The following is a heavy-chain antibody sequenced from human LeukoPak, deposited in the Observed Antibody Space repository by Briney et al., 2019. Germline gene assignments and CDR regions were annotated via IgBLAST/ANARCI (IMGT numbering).Heavy chain of an antibody. CDR2: IQQDGSDK. D-gene: IGHD2-15*01. J-gene: IGHJ4*02. CDR1: GFTFSTYW. CDR3: ARDSGDIVGKGLDY. V-gene: IGHV3-7*01. Sequence: GGSLRLSCAASGFTFSTYWMSWVRQAPGKGLEWVANIQQDGSDKYYVDSVKGRFTISRDNAQNSLYLQMNSLRAEDTAVYYCARDSGDIVGKGLDYWGQGTLVTVSS.